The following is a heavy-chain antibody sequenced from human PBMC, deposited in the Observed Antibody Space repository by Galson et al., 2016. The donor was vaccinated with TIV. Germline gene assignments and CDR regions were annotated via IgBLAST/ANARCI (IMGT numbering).Heavy chain of an antibody. D-gene: IGHD1-14*01. CDR2: ISGSGGSV. Sequence: SLRLSCAASGFTFGVYVMTWVRQAPGKGLEWMSNISGSGGSVSSADSVKGRFTISRDNSKNTLYLQMNGLRADDTAVYYCAKSGTNLIDYWGQGTLVSVFS. CDR1: GFTFGVYV. CDR3: AKSGTNLIDY. J-gene: IGHJ4*02. V-gene: IGHV3-23*01.